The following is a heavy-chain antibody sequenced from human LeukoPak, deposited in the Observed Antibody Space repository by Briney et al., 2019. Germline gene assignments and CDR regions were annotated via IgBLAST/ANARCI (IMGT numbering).Heavy chain of an antibody. J-gene: IGHJ4*02. Sequence: KPSETLSLTCTVSGYPIRSGFYWGWIRQPPGKGLEWVSSIYQSGSTFYNPSLKSRVTISVDTSKNQFSLSLRSVTAADTAVYYCARHEAEMATILGNYWGQGTLVIVSS. V-gene: IGHV4-38-2*02. CDR3: ARHEAEMATILGNY. D-gene: IGHD5-24*01. CDR1: GYPIRSGFY. CDR2: IYQSGST.